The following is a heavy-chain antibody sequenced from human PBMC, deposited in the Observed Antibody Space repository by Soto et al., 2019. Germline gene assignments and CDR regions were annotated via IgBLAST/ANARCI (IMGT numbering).Heavy chain of an antibody. V-gene: IGHV4-30-2*01. CDR3: ARAGGGDYYIDY. D-gene: IGHD4-17*01. Sequence: SETLSLTCVVSGGSISSGGYSWSWIRQPPGKGLEWIGYIYHGGSTYYNPSLKSRVTISVDRSKNQFSLKLSSVTAADTAVYYCARAGGGDYYIDYWGQGTLVTVSS. CDR2: IYHGGST. J-gene: IGHJ4*02. CDR1: GGSISSGGYS.